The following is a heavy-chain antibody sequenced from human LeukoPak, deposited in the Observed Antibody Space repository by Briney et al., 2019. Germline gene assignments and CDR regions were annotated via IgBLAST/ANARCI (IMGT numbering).Heavy chain of an antibody. Sequence: ASVKVSCKVSGYTLTELSMHWVRQAPGKGLEWMGGFDPEDGETIYAQKFQGRVTMTEDTSTDTAYMGLSSLRSEDTAVYYCATVRGVVIEPGAFDIWGQGTMVTVSS. D-gene: IGHD3-3*01. CDR3: ATVRGVVIEPGAFDI. CDR1: GYTLTELS. CDR2: FDPEDGET. V-gene: IGHV1-24*01. J-gene: IGHJ3*02.